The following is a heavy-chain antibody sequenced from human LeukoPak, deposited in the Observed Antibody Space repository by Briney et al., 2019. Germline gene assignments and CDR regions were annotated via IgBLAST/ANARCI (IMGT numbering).Heavy chain of an antibody. CDR1: GGSISSYY. J-gene: IGHJ4*02. CDR2: IYYSGST. Sequence: PSETLSLTCTVSGGSISSYYWSWIRQPPGKGLEWIGYIYYSGSTNYNPSLKSRVTISVDTSKNQFSLKLSSVTAADTAVYYCARARARTAMGDWGQGTLVTVSS. D-gene: IGHD5-18*01. CDR3: ARARARTAMGD. V-gene: IGHV4-59*12.